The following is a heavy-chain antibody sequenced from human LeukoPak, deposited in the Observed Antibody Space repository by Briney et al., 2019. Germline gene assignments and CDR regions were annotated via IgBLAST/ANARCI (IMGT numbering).Heavy chain of an antibody. J-gene: IGHJ4*02. V-gene: IGHV3-23*01. D-gene: IGHD2-2*01. CDR3: AKDSVVVPAASLDY. CDR1: GFTFSSYA. CDR2: ISGSGGST. Sequence: PGGSLRLSCAASGFTFSSYAMSWVRQAPGKGLEWVSAISGSGGSTYYADSVKGRFTISGDNSKNTLYLQMNSLRAEDTAVYYCAKDSVVVPAASLDYWGQGTLVTVSS.